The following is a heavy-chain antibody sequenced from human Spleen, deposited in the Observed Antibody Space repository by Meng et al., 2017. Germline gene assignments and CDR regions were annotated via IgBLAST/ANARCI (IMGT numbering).Heavy chain of an antibody. D-gene: IGHD6-13*01. CDR1: GFSFSTCA. J-gene: IGHJ6*02. Sequence: GESLKISCVASGFSFSTCAMYWVRQAPGKGLEWVAAISYDGSNKHYADSVKGRFTISRDNSKNTLYVQMNSLRGEDTAVYYCARDGPGHSSSWPYYYYYGMDVWGQGTTVTVSS. CDR3: ARDGPGHSSSWPYYYYYGMDV. V-gene: IGHV3-30*04. CDR2: ISYDGSNK.